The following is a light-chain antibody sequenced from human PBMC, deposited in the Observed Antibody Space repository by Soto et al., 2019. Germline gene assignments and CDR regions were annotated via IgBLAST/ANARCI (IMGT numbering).Light chain of an antibody. V-gene: IGLV1-40*01. CDR1: SSNIGAGYD. CDR2: GNS. J-gene: IGLJ2*01. Sequence: QSVLTQPPSVSGAPRQRVTISCTGSSSNIGAGYDVHWYQQLPGTAPKLLIYGNSNRPSGVPDRFSGSKSGTSASLAITGLQAEDEADYYCQSYDSSLREVFGGGTKLTVL. CDR3: QSYDSSLREV.